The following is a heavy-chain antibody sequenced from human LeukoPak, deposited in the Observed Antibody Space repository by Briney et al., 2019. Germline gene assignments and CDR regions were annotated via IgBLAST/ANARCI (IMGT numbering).Heavy chain of an antibody. CDR2: ITYDGYYK. CDR1: GFTFTSYG. Sequence: GTSLRLSCAASGFTFTSYGMHWVRQAPGKGLEWVALITYDGYYKYYSDSVKGRFTISSDTSKNTLYLQMNSLRDEDTAVYYCARDLSPVVRASPMGYWGQGTPVTVSS. V-gene: IGHV3-30*03. CDR3: ARDLSPVVRASPMGY. J-gene: IGHJ4*02. D-gene: IGHD3-10*01.